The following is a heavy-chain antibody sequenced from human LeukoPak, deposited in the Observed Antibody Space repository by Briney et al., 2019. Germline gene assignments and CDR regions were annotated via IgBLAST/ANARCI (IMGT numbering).Heavy chain of an antibody. CDR1: GGSFSGYY. D-gene: IGHD3-3*01. CDR3: ARDKTIFGALNWSDP. CDR2: INHSGST. J-gene: IGHJ5*02. V-gene: IGHV4-34*01. Sequence: PSETLSLTCAVYGGSFSGYYWSWIRQPPGKGLEWIGEINHSGSTNYNPSLKSRVTISVDTSKNQFSLKLSSVTAAATAVYYCARDKTIFGALNWSDPWGQGTLVTVSS.